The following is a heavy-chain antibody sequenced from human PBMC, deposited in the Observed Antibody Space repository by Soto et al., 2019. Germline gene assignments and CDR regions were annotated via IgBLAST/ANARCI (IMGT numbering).Heavy chain of an antibody. Sequence: EVQLVESGGGLVQPGGSLRLSCAASGFTFSSYSIDWVRQAPGKGLEWVSYISSSGNTMYYADSVKGRFTISRDNAKNSLYLQMNSLRAEDTAVYYCARDIGYCSSTACYPYYFDSWGQGTLVTVSS. CDR3: ARDIGYCSSTACYPYYFDS. V-gene: IGHV3-48*01. CDR1: GFTFSSYS. D-gene: IGHD2-2*01. CDR2: ISSSGNTM. J-gene: IGHJ4*02.